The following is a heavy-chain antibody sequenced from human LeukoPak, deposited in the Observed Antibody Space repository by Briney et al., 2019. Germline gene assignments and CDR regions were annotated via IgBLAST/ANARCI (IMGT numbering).Heavy chain of an antibody. D-gene: IGHD5-18*01. CDR1: GYTFTSYY. J-gene: IGHJ3*02. CDR3: ARAGDTAMVAGTDAFDI. Sequence: ASVKVSCKASGYTFTSYYMHWVRQAPGQGLEWMGIINPSGGSTSYAQKFQGRATMTRDTSTSTVYMELSSLRSEDTAVYYCARAGDTAMVAGTDAFDIWGQGTMVTVSS. CDR2: INPSGGST. V-gene: IGHV1-46*01.